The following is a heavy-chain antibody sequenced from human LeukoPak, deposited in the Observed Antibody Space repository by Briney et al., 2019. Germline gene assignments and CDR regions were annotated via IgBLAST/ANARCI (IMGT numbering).Heavy chain of an antibody. CDR3: ASSVSSRWAIIDY. D-gene: IGHD6-13*01. V-gene: IGHV1-2*02. Sequence: ASVKVSCKASGYTFTAYYMHWVRQAPGLGLEWLGWINPNSGGTNYAQKFQGRVTMTRDTSITTAYMELSRLSSDDTAVYYCASSVSSRWAIIDYWGQGTLVTVSS. J-gene: IGHJ4*02. CDR2: INPNSGGT. CDR1: GYTFTAYY.